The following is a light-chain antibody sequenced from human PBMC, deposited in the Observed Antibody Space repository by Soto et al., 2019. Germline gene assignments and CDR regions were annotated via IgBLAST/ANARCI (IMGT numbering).Light chain of an antibody. CDR2: DAS. V-gene: IGKV3-11*01. CDR3: QQRANWPLT. J-gene: IGKJ4*01. Sequence: IVLTQSPATVSLSPGERVTLSCRASQSVNIYLAWYQQKPGQAPRLLIYDASNRATGVPARFSGSGSGTDGTITISSLESEDVAMYYCQQRANWPLTFGGGTKVDIK. CDR1: QSVNIY.